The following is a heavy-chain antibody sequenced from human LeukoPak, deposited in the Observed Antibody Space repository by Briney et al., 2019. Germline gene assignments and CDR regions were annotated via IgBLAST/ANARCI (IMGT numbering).Heavy chain of an antibody. J-gene: IGHJ5*02. CDR2: ISGYSDYI. V-gene: IGHV3-21*01. CDR1: GFTFTRYS. CDR3: ARAFDP. Sequence: GGSLRLSCAASGFTFTRYSMNWVRQAPGKGPEWVSSISGYSDYIFYADSVKGRFTISRDNAKNSLYLQMNSLRAEDTAVYYCARAFDPWGQGTLVTVSS.